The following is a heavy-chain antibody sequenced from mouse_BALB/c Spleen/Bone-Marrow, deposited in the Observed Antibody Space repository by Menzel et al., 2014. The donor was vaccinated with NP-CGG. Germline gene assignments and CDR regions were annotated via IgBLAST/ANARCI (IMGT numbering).Heavy chain of an antibody. D-gene: IGHD1-1*01. J-gene: IGHJ4*01. Sequence: EVKLVESGGGLVKPGGSLKLSCAASGFTFSSYTMSWVRQTPEKRLEWVATISSGGSYTYYPDSVKGRFTISRDNAKNTLYLQVSSLKSEDAAMYYCARDPFYYGSSYAMDYWGQGTSVTVSS. CDR2: ISSGGSYT. CDR3: ARDPFYYGSSYAMDY. V-gene: IGHV5-6-4*01. CDR1: GFTFSSYT.